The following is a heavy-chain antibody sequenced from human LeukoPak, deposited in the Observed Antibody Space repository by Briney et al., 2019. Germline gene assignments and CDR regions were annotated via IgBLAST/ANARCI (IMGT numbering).Heavy chain of an antibody. J-gene: IGHJ3*02. CDR3: TRDRLGGFDI. Sequence: PGGSLRLSCAASGFTFSSYWMHWVRQAPGRGLVWVSRINSDWSSASYADSVKGRFTISRDNAKNTLYLQMNSLRAEDTAVYYCTRDRLGGFDIWGQGTMVTVSS. V-gene: IGHV3-74*01. CDR1: GFTFSSYW. CDR2: INSDWSSA.